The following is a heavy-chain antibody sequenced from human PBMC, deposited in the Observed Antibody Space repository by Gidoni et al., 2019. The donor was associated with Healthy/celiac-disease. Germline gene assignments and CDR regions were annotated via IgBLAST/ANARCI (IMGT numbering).Heavy chain of an antibody. CDR3: ARDLDSSGYQCP. CDR2: IYYSGST. Sequence: QVQLQESGPGLVKPSETLSLTCTVSGGSISSYYWSWIRQPPGKGLEWIGYIYYSGSTNYNPSLKSRVTISVDTSKNQFSLKLSSVTAADTAVYYCARDLDSSGYQCPWGQGTLVTVSS. J-gene: IGHJ5*02. D-gene: IGHD3-22*01. V-gene: IGHV4-59*01. CDR1: GGSISSYY.